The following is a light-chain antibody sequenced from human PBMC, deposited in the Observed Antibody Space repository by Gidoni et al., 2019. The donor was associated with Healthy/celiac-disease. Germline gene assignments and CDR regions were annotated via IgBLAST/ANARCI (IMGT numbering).Light chain of an antibody. CDR2: GAS. CDR3: QQYGSSPWT. CDR1: PSVSSSY. J-gene: IGKJ1*01. Sequence: EIVLSQSPGTLSLSPGERATLSCRASPSVSSSYLAWYQQKPGQAPRLRIYGASSRATGIPDRFSGSGSGTDFTLTISRLEPEDFAVYYCQQYGSSPWTFXQXTKVEIK. V-gene: IGKV3-20*01.